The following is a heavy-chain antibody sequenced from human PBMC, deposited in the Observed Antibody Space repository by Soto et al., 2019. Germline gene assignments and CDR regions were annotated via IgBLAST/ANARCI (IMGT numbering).Heavy chain of an antibody. J-gene: IGHJ5*02. V-gene: IGHV4-59*01. Sequence: SETLSLTCSVSGGSISHYYWSWIRQSPGKGLEWIGYAYYSGSTDYNPSLKSRVTMAVDTSKNQVSLKLNSVTTADAAVYYCARDRSTYGGGGTGEVKENWFDPWGPGTLVTVSS. D-gene: IGHD2-8*01. CDR3: ARDRSTYGGGGTGEVKENWFDP. CDR2: AYYSGST. CDR1: GGSISHYY.